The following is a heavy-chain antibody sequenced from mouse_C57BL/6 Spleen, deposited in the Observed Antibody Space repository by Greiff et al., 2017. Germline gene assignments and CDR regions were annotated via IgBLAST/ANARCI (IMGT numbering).Heavy chain of an antibody. CDR2: ISSGGSYT. Sequence: EVKLMESGGDLVKPGGSLKLSCAASGFTFSSYGMSWVRQTPDKRLEWVATISSGGSYTYYPDSVKGRFTISRDNAKNTLYLQMSSLKSENTAMYYCARHDGSSRDYFDYWGQGTTLTVSS. CDR1: GFTFSSYG. J-gene: IGHJ2*01. D-gene: IGHD1-1*01. CDR3: ARHDGSSRDYFDY. V-gene: IGHV5-6*01.